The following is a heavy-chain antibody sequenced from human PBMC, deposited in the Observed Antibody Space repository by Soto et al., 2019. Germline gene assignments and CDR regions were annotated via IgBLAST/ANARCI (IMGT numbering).Heavy chain of an antibody. CDR3: ASMIGDPVLSFDS. CDR2: IFYSGST. D-gene: IGHD3-10*02. J-gene: IGHJ5*01. CDR1: GGSISSYY. Sequence: QVQLQESGPGLVKPSETLSLTCTVSGGSISSYYWSWIRQPPGKGLEWIGFIFYSGSTSYNPSLKRRVTISIDTSEYQFSLKLNSVTAADTAVYYCASMIGDPVLSFDSWGQGTLVGVSS. V-gene: IGHV4-59*01.